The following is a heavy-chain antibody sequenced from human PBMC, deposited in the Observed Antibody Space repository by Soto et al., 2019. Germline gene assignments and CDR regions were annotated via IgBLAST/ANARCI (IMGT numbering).Heavy chain of an antibody. CDR1: GFTFSSYS. CDR2: ISSSSSYI. CDR3: ARGRGAAAGNYYFDY. J-gene: IGHJ4*02. D-gene: IGHD6-13*01. V-gene: IGHV3-21*01. Sequence: EVQLVESGGGLVKPGGSLRLSCAASGFTFSSYSMNWVRQAPGKGLEWVSSISSSSSYIYYADSVKGRFIISRDNAKNSLYLQMNSLRAEDTAVYYCARGRGAAAGNYYFDYWGQGTLVTVSS.